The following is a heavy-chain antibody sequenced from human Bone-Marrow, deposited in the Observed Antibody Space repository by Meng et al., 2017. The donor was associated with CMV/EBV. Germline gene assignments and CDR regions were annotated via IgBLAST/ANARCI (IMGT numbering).Heavy chain of an antibody. V-gene: IGHV1-2*02. CDR3: ARDIVVVPTPNWFDP. CDR2: INPNSGGT. D-gene: IGHD2-2*01. J-gene: IGHJ5*02. CDR1: GYTFTGYY. Sequence: ASVKVSCKASGYTFTGYYMHWVRQAPGQGLEWMGWINPNSGGTNYAQKFQGRVTMTRDTSISTAYMELSRLRSDDTAVYYCARDIVVVPTPNWFDPWAQGTLATVSS.